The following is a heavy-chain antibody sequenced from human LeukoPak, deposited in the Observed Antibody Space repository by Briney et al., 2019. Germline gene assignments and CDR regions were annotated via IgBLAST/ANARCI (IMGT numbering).Heavy chain of an antibody. V-gene: IGHV1-18*01. CDR2: ISAYNGNT. J-gene: IGHJ4*02. CDR3: ARDQPHRIYYDNSDYPTRNDY. Sequence: ASVTVSCKASGYTFTSYGISWVRQAPGQGLEWMGWISAYNGNTNYAQKLQGRVTMTTDTSTSTAYMELRSLRSDDTAVYYCARDQPHRIYYDNSDYPTRNDYWGQGTLVTVSS. CDR1: GYTFTSYG. D-gene: IGHD3-22*01.